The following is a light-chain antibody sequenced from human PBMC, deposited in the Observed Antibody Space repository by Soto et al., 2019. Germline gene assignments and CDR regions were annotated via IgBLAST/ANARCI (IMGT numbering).Light chain of an antibody. Sequence: EIVMTKSPANLSVSPGERATLSCRASQSVNSNLAWYQQQPGQAPRLLIHGATTRATGIPARFSGCGSGTEFTLTITSLLSEDFAVYYCQQYYTWPPYTFGQGTKVDI. CDR2: GAT. J-gene: IGKJ2*01. CDR1: QSVNSN. V-gene: IGKV3-15*01. CDR3: QQYYTWPPYT.